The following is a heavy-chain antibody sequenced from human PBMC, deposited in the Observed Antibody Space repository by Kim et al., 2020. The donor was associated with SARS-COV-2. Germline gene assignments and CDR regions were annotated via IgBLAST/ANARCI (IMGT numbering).Heavy chain of an antibody. J-gene: IGHJ6*02. CDR2: INHSGST. Sequence: SETLSLTCAVYGGSFSGYYWSWIRQPPGKGLEWIGEINHSGSTNYNPSLKSRVTISVDTSKNQFSLKLSSVTAADTAVYYCASPGHPVGSGGRQLGLSYYYYGMVVWGQGTTVTVSS. CDR3: ASPGHPVGSGGRQLGLSYYYYGMVV. V-gene: IGHV4-34*01. CDR1: GGSFSGYY. D-gene: IGHD2-15*01.